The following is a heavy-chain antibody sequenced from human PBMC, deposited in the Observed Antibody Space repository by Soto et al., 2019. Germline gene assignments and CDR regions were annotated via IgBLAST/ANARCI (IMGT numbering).Heavy chain of an antibody. D-gene: IGHD1-26*01. Sequence: SVKVSCKASGGTFSSYAISWVRQAPGQGLEWMGGIIPIFGTANYAQKFQGRVTITADESTSTVYMELSSLRSEDTAVYYCARTYSGSYSAHDYWGQGTLVTVSS. V-gene: IGHV1-69*13. CDR2: IIPIFGTA. CDR3: ARTYSGSYSAHDY. CDR1: GGTFSSYA. J-gene: IGHJ4*02.